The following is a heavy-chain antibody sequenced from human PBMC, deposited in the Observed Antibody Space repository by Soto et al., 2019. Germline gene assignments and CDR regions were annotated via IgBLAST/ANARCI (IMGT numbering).Heavy chain of an antibody. CDR3: AKNGQPPYYYNGLDV. D-gene: IGHD2-8*01. J-gene: IGHJ6*02. Sequence: QGHLVQSGAEVKKPGASVKVSCKASGYIFTRYGISWVRQAPGQGLEWMGWISGYNGDTNYAQNLQGRVTMTIDTSTTTAYMELRSLTSDDTAVYYCAKNGQPPYYYNGLDVWGQGTTVTVSS. CDR2: ISGYNGDT. CDR1: GYIFTRYG. V-gene: IGHV1-18*01.